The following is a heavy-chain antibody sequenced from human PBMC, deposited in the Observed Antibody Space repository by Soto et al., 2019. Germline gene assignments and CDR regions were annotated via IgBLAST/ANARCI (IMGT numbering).Heavy chain of an antibody. V-gene: IGHV3-23*01. Sequence: EVQLLESGGGLVQPGGSLRLSCAASGFSFSSHGMSWVRQAPEMGLEWVSSISRNGDYIYYADSVKGRFTISRDNSKNTLFLQVNSLRVEDTAVYYCAKIAVTGSWYFDLSGRGTLVTVSS. D-gene: IGHD6-19*01. CDR1: GFSFSSHG. CDR3: AKIAVTGSWYFDL. J-gene: IGHJ2*01. CDR2: ISRNGDYI.